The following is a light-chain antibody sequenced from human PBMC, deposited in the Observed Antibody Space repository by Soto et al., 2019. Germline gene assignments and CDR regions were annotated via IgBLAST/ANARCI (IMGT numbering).Light chain of an antibody. CDR1: QNIGSY. Sequence: EIVLTQSPATLSFSPGERATLSCRASQNIGSYLAWYQQRPGQAPRLLIYDASQRYAGIPTRFSGSGSGTDFTLTISSLEPEDFAVYYCQQRSNWPLTFGGGTKVEIK. V-gene: IGKV3-11*01. CDR3: QQRSNWPLT. J-gene: IGKJ4*01. CDR2: DAS.